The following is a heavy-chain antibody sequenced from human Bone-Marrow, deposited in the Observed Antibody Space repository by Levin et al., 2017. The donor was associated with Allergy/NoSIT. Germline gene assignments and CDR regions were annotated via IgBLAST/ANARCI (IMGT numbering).Heavy chain of an antibody. CDR3: AKIYSVIPAALGTWLDP. J-gene: IGHJ5*02. Sequence: GESLKISCKGSGYHFANFWIAWVRQIPGKGLEWMGIIYPGDSDTRYSPSFQGQVTISADRSISTAYLQWSSLTASDTAMYYCAKIYSVIPAALGTWLDPWGQGTLVTVAS. D-gene: IGHD2-2*01. V-gene: IGHV5-51*01. CDR1: GYHFANFW. CDR2: IYPGDSDT.